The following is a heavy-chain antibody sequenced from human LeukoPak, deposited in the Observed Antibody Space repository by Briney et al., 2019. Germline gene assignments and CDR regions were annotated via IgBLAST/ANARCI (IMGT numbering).Heavy chain of an antibody. J-gene: IGHJ4*02. D-gene: IGHD3-16*02. CDR2: IIPIFGSA. V-gene: IGHV1-69*06. CDR1: VGIFSSYA. Sequence: EASVKVSCKASVGIFSSYAINWVRQAPGQGLEWMGRIIPIFGSANYAQKFQGRVTITADKSTRTAYMELSSLRSEDTALYYCAKGSRLREGGSYRFWGQGTLVTVSS. CDR3: AKGSRLREGGSYRF.